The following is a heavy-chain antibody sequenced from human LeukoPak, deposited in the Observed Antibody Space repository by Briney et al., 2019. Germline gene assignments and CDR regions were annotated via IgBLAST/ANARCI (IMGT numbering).Heavy chain of an antibody. CDR2: ILPGGKES. V-gene: IGHV3-7*01. CDR3: MSAHGY. Sequence: GGSLRFSCVVSGYSFSTNMMTWVRQAPGKGLEWVATILPGGKESYRVDSVKGRFTISRDNAKNSLFLQMNSLRVDDTAVYYCMSAHGYWGQGTLVTVSS. J-gene: IGHJ4*02. CDR1: GYSFSTNM.